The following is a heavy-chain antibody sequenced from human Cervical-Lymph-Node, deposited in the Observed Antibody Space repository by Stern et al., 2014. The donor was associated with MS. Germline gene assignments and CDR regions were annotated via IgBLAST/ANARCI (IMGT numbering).Heavy chain of an antibody. D-gene: IGHD5-18*01. V-gene: IGHV1-58*03. J-gene: IGHJ5*02. CDR3: ASERYTYYDDQRPPGGFGP. CDR1: GITFSQSA. Sequence: QLLESGPEVKKPGTSVKVSCKASGITFSQSAVQWLRQARGQRPEWIGGVVGLNGDTNYAQSFQERVTITRDMSTSTVYMELRSLRSEDTAVYYCASERYTYYDDQRPPGGFGPWGQGTLVTVSS. CDR2: VVGLNGDT.